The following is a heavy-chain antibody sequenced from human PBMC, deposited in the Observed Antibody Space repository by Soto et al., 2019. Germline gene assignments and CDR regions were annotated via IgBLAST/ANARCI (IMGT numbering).Heavy chain of an antibody. J-gene: IGHJ4*02. Sequence: EVQLVESGGGLVKPGGSLRLSCAASGFTFSNAWMNWVRQAPGKGLEWVGRIKSKTDAGTTDYAAPVKGRFTISRDDSKNTLYLQMNSLKTEDTAVYYCTTVINFGVVIKATNSDYWGQGTLVTVSS. CDR2: IKSKTDAGTT. D-gene: IGHD3-3*01. V-gene: IGHV3-15*07. CDR1: GFTFSNAW. CDR3: TTVINFGVVIKATNSDY.